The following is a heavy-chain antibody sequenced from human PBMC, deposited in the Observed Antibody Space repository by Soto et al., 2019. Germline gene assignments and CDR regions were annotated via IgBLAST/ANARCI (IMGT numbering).Heavy chain of an antibody. V-gene: IGHV4-34*01. CDR1: GGSFSGYY. J-gene: IGHJ5*02. D-gene: IGHD6-13*01. Sequence: SETLSLTCAVYGGSFSGYYWSWIRQPPGKGLEWIGEINHSGSTNYNPSLKSRVTISVDTSKNQFSLKLSSVTAADTAVYYCARGFHQLLVSGIAAELNCFDPWRQGTLVTVSS. CDR3: ARGFHQLLVSGIAAELNCFDP. CDR2: INHSGST.